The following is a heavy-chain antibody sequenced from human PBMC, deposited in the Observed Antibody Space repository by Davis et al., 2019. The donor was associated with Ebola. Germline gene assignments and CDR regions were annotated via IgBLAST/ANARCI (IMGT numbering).Heavy chain of an antibody. V-gene: IGHV4-38-2*02. Sequence: MPSETLSLTCSVSGFSINDGYYWGWIRQPPGKGLEWIGCIYHSGTTYYNPSLKSRVTISVDTSMNQFSLRLTSVTAEDTAVYYCARDAFPGDYIRWFDSWGQGTQVTVSS. CDR3: ARDAFPGDYIRWFDS. CDR2: IYHSGTT. D-gene: IGHD4-17*01. J-gene: IGHJ5*01. CDR1: GFSINDGYY.